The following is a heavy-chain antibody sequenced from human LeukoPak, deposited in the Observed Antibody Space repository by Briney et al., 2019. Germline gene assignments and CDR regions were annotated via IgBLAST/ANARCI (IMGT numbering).Heavy chain of an antibody. V-gene: IGHV3-9*01. J-gene: IGHJ6*03. CDR1: GFTFDDYA. D-gene: IGHD6-6*01. CDR3: ARVPEYSSSSPPSRPWYYYYYMDV. Sequence: PGGSLRLSCAASGFTFDDYAMHWVRQAPGKGLEWVSGIGWNSGSIGYADSVKGRFTISRDNAKNSLYLQMNSLRAEDTAVYYCARVPEYSSSSPPSRPWYYYYYMDVWGKGTTVTVSS. CDR2: IGWNSGSI.